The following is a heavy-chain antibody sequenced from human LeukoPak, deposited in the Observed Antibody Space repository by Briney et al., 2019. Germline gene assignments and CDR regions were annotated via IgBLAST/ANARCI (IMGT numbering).Heavy chain of an antibody. V-gene: IGHV3-21*06. CDR1: GFTFSSYS. CDR3: ARGRGLGELAVASFDS. J-gene: IGHJ4*02. Sequence: GGSLSLSCAASGFTFSSYSMNWVRPAPGKGLEGGSSISSGSSYIYYADSGKGRFTISRDNAKNMLYLQMNSLRAEDTAVYYCARGRGLGELAVASFDSWGQGILVTVSS. D-gene: IGHD6-19*01. CDR2: ISSGSSYI.